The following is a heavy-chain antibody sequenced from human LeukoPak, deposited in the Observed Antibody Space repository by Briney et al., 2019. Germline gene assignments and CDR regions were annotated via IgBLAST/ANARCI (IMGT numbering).Heavy chain of an antibody. CDR2: IIPIFGTA. Sequence: SVKVSCKASGGTFISYAISWVRQAPGQGLEWMGAIIPIFGTANYAQKFQGRVTITADESTSTAYMELSSLRSEDTAVYYCARDRIGSGYYDWGQGTLVTVSS. D-gene: IGHD3-22*01. CDR1: GGTFISYA. V-gene: IGHV1-69*13. J-gene: IGHJ4*02. CDR3: ARDRIGSGYYD.